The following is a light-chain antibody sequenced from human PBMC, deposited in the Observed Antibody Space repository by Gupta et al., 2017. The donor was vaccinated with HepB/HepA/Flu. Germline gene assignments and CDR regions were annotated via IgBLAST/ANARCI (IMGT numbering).Light chain of an antibody. Sequence: DIQMTQSPSSLSASVGDRVTITCRASQSIANYLNWYQQKPGKAPNLLIYTTSILQSGVPSRFSGSGSGTHFTLTISRLQPEDFATYYCQQSDSAPQTFGQGTKVEIK. CDR1: QSIANY. CDR3: QQSDSAPQT. J-gene: IGKJ1*01. CDR2: TTS. V-gene: IGKV1-39*01.